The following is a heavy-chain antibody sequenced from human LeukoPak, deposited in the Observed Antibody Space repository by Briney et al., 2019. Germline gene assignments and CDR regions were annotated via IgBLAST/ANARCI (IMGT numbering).Heavy chain of an antibody. CDR3: ARVGTYSYYGMDV. Sequence: SETLSLTCAVHGVSFSGYYWSWFRQPPGKGLEWIGEINHSGSTNYNPSLKSRVTISVDTSKNQFSLKLSSVTAADTAVYYCARVGTYSYYGMDVWGQGTTVTVSS. D-gene: IGHD1-26*01. J-gene: IGHJ6*02. V-gene: IGHV4-34*01. CDR1: GVSFSGYY. CDR2: INHSGST.